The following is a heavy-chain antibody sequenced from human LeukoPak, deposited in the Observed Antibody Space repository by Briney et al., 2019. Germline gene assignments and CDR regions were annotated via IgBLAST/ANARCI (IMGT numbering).Heavy chain of an antibody. CDR1: GYTFTGYY. CDR3: ARQSSGWSYYYGMDV. CDR2: INPNSGGT. V-gene: IGHV1-2*02. J-gene: IGHJ6*02. Sequence: ASVKVPCKASGYTFTGYYMHWVRQAPGQGLEWMGWINPNSGGTNYAQKFQGRVTMTRDTSISTAYMELSRLRSDDTAVYYCARQSSGWSYYYGMDVWGQGTTVTVSS. D-gene: IGHD6-19*01.